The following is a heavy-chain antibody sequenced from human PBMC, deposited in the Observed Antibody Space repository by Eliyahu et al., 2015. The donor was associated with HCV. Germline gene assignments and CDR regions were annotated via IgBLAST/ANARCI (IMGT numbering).Heavy chain of an antibody. CDR2: ISYDGSNK. Sequence: QVQLVESGGGVVQPGRSLRLSCAASGFTFSSYGMHWVRQAPGKGLEWVAVISYDGSNKYYADSVKGRFTISRDNSKNTLYLQMNSLRAEDTAVYYCAKPKCGAYCGGDWGDAFDIWGQGTMVTVSS. D-gene: IGHD2-21*02. J-gene: IGHJ3*02. CDR3: AKPKCGAYCGGDWGDAFDI. CDR1: GFTFSSYG. V-gene: IGHV3-30*18.